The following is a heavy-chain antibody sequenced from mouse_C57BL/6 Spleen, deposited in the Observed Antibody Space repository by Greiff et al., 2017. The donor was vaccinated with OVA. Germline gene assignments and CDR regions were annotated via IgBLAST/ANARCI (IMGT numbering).Heavy chain of an antibody. Sequence: VMLVESGPGLVQPSQSLSITCTVSGFSLTSYGVHWVRQSPGKGLEWLGVIWSGGSTDYNAAFISRLSISKDNSKSQVFFKMNSLQADDTAIYYCARNGGYSNFYYFDYWGQGTTLTVSS. CDR1: GFSLTSYG. J-gene: IGHJ2*01. V-gene: IGHV2-2*01. CDR3: ARNGGYSNFYYFDY. D-gene: IGHD2-5*01. CDR2: IWSGGST.